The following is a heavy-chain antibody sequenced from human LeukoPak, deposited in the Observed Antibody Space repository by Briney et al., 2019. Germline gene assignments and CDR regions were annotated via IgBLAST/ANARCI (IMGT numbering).Heavy chain of an antibody. CDR2: INHSGST. J-gene: IGHJ5*02. CDR3: ARLDMAVAGNRWFDP. Sequence: PSETLSLTCAVYGGSFSGYCWSWIRQPPGKGLEWIGEINHSGSTNYNPSLKSRVTISVDTSKNQFSLKLSSVTAADTAVYYCARLDMAVAGNRWFDPWGQGTLVTVSS. D-gene: IGHD6-19*01. V-gene: IGHV4-34*01. CDR1: GGSFSGYC.